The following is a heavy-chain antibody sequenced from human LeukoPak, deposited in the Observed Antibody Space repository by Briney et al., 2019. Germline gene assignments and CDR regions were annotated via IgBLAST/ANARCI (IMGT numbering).Heavy chain of an antibody. Sequence: SETLSLACTVSGGSISSNNYYWGWIRQPPGKGLEWIGSIYNSGSTYYNPSLKSRVTISVDTSKNQFALKLSSVTAADTAVYYCARDRSSYFDYWGQGTLVTVSS. CDR1: GGSISSNNYY. V-gene: IGHV4-39*01. CDR3: ARDRSSYFDY. J-gene: IGHJ4*02. CDR2: IYNSGST. D-gene: IGHD1-14*01.